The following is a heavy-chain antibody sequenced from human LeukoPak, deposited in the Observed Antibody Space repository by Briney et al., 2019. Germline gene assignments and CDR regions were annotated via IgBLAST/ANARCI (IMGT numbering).Heavy chain of an antibody. Sequence: SGPTLVKPTQTLTLTCTFSGFSLSTSGVGVGWIRQPPGKALEWLALTYWNDDKRYSPSLKSRLTITKDTSKNQVVLTMTNMDPVDTATYYCAHRLSGSWGYYFDYWGQGTLVTVSS. V-gene: IGHV2-5*01. D-gene: IGHD1-26*01. CDR3: AHRLSGSWGYYFDY. J-gene: IGHJ4*02. CDR2: TYWNDDK. CDR1: GFSLSTSGVG.